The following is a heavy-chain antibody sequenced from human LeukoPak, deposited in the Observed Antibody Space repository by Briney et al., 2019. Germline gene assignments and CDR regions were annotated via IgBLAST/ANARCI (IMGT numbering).Heavy chain of an antibody. V-gene: IGHV4-59*11. CDR3: ARDGPGYYYMDV. J-gene: IGHJ6*03. CDR1: GGSISSHY. Sequence: SETLSLTCTVSGGSISSHYWSWIRQSPGKGLEWIGYIYYSGSTNYNPSLKSRVTISVDTSENQFSLKLSSVTAADTAVYYCARDGPGYYYMDVWGKGTTVTVSS. CDR2: IYYSGST.